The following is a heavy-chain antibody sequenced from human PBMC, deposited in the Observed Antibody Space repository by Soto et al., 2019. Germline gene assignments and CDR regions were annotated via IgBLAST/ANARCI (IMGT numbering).Heavy chain of an antibody. CDR2: INPNSGGT. CDR3: ARAPYDILTGLYNWFDP. CDR1: GYTFTGYY. J-gene: IGHJ5*02. V-gene: IGHV1-2*04. Sequence: ASVKVSCKASGYTFTGYYMHWVRQAPGQGLEWMGWINPNSGGTNYAQKFPGWVTMTRDTSISTAYMELSRLRSDDTAVYYCARAPYDILTGLYNWFDPWGQGTLVTVSS. D-gene: IGHD3-9*01.